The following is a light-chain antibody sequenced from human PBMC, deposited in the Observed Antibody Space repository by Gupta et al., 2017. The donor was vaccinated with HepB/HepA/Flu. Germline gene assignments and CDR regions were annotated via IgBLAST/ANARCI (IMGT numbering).Light chain of an antibody. J-gene: IGKJ1*01. Sequence: DLQMTQSPSTLSASVGDRVTITCRASQSISNWLAWYQLTPGKAPKLLIYRASSLESGVPSRFSGSGSGTEFTLTISSLQPDDFATYYCQQYNSYPWTFGQGTKVEIK. CDR3: QQYNSYPWT. CDR1: QSISNW. V-gene: IGKV1-5*03. CDR2: RAS.